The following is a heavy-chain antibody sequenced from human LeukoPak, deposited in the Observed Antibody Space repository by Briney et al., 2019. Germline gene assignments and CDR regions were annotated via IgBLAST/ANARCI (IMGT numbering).Heavy chain of an antibody. CDR2: ISSSGSTI. CDR1: GFTFSDYY. D-gene: IGHD6-13*01. V-gene: IGHV3-11*04. J-gene: IGHJ4*02. CDR3: ARAGSSSWYLFDY. Sequence: PGGSLRLSCAASGFTFSDYYMSWIRQAPGEGLEWFSYISSSGSTIYYADSVKGRFTISRDNAKNSLYLQMNSLRAEDTAVYYCARAGSSSWYLFDYWGQGTLVTVSS.